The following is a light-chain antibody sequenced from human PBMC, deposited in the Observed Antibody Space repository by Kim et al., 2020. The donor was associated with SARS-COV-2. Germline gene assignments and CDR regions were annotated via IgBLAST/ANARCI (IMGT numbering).Light chain of an antibody. Sequence: SYELTQPPSVSVSPGQTATIICSGDDLQYKYVSWYQQKPGQSPVLVIYEDTERPSGIPERFSGSDSGNTATLTISETQTMDEADYYCQAWNSNVWVFGGGTQLTVL. V-gene: IGLV3-1*01. CDR2: EDT. J-gene: IGLJ3*02. CDR1: DLQYKY. CDR3: QAWNSNVWV.